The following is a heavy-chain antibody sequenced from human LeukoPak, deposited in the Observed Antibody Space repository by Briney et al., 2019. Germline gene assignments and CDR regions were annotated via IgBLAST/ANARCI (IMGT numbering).Heavy chain of an antibody. D-gene: IGHD3-22*01. CDR2: MNPNSGNT. Sequence: ASVKVSCKASGYTFTSNDINWVRQAAGQGLEWMGWMNPNSGNTGYAQKFQGRVTMTRNTSINTAYVELSSLRSEDTAVYYCARVYSRRSSGYYYADYWGQGTLVTVSS. CDR1: GYTFTSND. J-gene: IGHJ4*02. V-gene: IGHV1-8*01. CDR3: ARVYSRRSSGYYYADY.